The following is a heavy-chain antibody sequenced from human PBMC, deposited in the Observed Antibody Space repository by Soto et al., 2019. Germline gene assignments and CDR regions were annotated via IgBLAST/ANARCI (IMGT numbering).Heavy chain of an antibody. Sequence: GGSLRLSCAASGFTFSSYAIHWVRQAPDKGLEWVAVISYDGKNKYSADSVKGRFTTSRESSTNTVYLQMNSLRAEDTAVYYCARDREVQKFFYYSHGLDVWGQGTTVTVSS. CDR3: ARDREVQKFFYYSHGLDV. J-gene: IGHJ6*02. CDR1: GFTFSSYA. D-gene: IGHD1-26*01. V-gene: IGHV3-30*04. CDR2: ISYDGKNK.